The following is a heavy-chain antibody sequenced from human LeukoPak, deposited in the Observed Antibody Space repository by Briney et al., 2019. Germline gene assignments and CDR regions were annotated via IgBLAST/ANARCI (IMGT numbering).Heavy chain of an antibody. D-gene: IGHD6-19*01. CDR1: GGSFSGYY. J-gene: IGHJ4*02. CDR3: ARANSGWSINFDY. Sequence: PSETLSLTRAVYGGSFSGYYWSWIRQPPGKGLEWIGEINHSGSTNYNPSLKSRVTISVDTSKNQFSLKLSSVTAADTAVYYCARANSGWSINFDYWDQGTLVTVSS. CDR2: INHSGST. V-gene: IGHV4-34*01.